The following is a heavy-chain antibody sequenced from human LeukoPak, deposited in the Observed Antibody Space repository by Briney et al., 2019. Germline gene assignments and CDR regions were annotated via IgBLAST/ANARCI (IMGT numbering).Heavy chain of an antibody. V-gene: IGHV3-15*05. J-gene: IGHJ4*02. Sequence: GSLRLSCAASGFTFINAWMNWFRQAPGKGLEWVGRIKPNTDGATTHYAAPVAGRFTISRDDSKNTLSLQMNSLKIEDTAVYYCTADLAGGSNAIDYWGQGTLVTVSS. CDR1: GFTFINAW. CDR2: IKPNTDGATT. CDR3: TADLAGGSNAIDY. D-gene: IGHD3-10*01.